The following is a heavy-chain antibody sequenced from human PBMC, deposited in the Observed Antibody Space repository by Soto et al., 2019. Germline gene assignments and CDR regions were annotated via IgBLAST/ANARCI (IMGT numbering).Heavy chain of an antibody. CDR3: ARGLGVATPGDYYGMDV. J-gene: IGHJ6*02. CDR2: IYYSGST. CDR1: GGSISSYY. V-gene: IGHV4-59*12. D-gene: IGHD5-12*01. Sequence: ASETLSLTCTVSGGSISSYYWSWIRQPPGKGLEWIGYIYYSGSTNYNPSLKSRVTISVDTSKNQFSLKLSSVTAADTAVYYCARGLGVATPGDYYGMDVWGQGTTVTVSS.